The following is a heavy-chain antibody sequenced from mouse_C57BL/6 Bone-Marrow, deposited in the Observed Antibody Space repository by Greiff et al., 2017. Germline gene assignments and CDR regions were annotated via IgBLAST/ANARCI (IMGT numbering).Heavy chain of an antibody. J-gene: IGHJ2*01. CDR2: ISDGGSYT. D-gene: IGHD1-1*01. V-gene: IGHV5-4*01. Sequence: EVQGVESGGGLVKPGGSLKLSCAASGFTFSSYAMPWVRQTPEKRLEWVATISDGGSYTYYPDNVKGRFTISRDNAKNNLYLQMSHLKSEDTAMXYSARGTVVARDYWGQGTTLTVSS. CDR1: GFTFSSYA. CDR3: ARGTVVARDY.